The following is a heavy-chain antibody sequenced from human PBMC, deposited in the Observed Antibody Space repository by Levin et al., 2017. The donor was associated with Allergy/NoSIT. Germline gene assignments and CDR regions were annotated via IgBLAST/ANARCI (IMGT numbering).Heavy chain of an antibody. Sequence: PSETLSLTCIVSGGSMRSFYWNWVRQTPGKGLVWIGSIYYTGATTYNSSLKSRATISMDSSKNQSSLKLTSVTAADTAVYYCAREHSNNWRPIRFDPWGQGTLVAVSS. V-gene: IGHV4-59*01. CDR3: AREHSNNWRPIRFDP. CDR1: GGSMRSFY. CDR2: IYYTGAT. J-gene: IGHJ5*02. D-gene: IGHD6-13*01.